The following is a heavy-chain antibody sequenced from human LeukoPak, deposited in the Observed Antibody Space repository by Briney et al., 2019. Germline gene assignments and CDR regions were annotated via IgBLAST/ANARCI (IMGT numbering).Heavy chain of an antibody. CDR2: FYTSGST. CDR1: GGSLSSYY. V-gene: IGHV4-4*07. D-gene: IGHD2-2*01. J-gene: IGHJ4*02. CDR3: ARGVEYCSSTSCYPYFDY. Sequence: SETLSLTCTVSGGSLSSYYWSWFRQPPGEGLEWFGRFYTSGSTNYNPSLKSRVTMSVDTSKNQFSLRLSSVTAADTAVYYCARGVEYCSSTSCYPYFDYWGQGTLVTVSS.